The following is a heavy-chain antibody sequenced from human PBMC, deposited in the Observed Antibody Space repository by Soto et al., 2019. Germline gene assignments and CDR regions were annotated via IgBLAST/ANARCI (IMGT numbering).Heavy chain of an antibody. D-gene: IGHD1-1*01. Sequence: QVQLVQSGAEVKKPEASVKVSCKAAGYTLTTYGVSWVRQAPGQGLEWVGWISAYNDHTNYAQKFQGRVTMTTDTSTSTAYMELRSLRSDDTAVYYCARGTYFDYWGQGTLVTVSS. CDR3: ARGTYFDY. CDR2: ISAYNDHT. J-gene: IGHJ4*02. V-gene: IGHV1-18*01. CDR1: GYTLTTYG.